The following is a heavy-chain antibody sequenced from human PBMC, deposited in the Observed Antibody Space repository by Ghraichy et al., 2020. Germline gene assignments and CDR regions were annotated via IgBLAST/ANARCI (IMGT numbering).Heavy chain of an antibody. J-gene: IGHJ4*02. CDR1: GLTFMN. Sequence: GGSLRLSCAASGLTFMNLHWVRRAPGKGLEWVAVISVDGNFKYYADSVKGRFTISRDFSKNTLYLQLNSLTAEDTAVYYCAHDQGGAYQAYFDYWGQGTQVTGSS. V-gene: IGHV3-33*01. CDR3: AHDQGGAYQAYFDY. CDR2: ISVDGNFK. D-gene: IGHD2-2*01.